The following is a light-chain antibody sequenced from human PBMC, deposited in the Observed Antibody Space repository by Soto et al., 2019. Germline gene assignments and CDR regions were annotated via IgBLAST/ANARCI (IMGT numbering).Light chain of an antibody. Sequence: DIVMTRSPLSLPVTPREPASISCRSSQSLLYGAGYMYVDWYLQKPGQPPQLLIFLGSNRAPGVPDRFSGSVSGTDFTLKISRVETEDLGVYYCMQTLQTPYTFGQGTKLEIK. CDR1: QSLLYGAGYMY. V-gene: IGKV2-28*01. CDR2: LGS. CDR3: MQTLQTPYT. J-gene: IGKJ2*01.